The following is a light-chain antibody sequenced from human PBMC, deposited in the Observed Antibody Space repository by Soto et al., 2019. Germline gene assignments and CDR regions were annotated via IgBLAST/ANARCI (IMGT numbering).Light chain of an antibody. Sequence: DIQMTQSPSSLSASVGDRVTIACRASQSVSIYLHWYQQKAGKAPKLLIHAASSLQSGVPSRFSGSGSGTDFTLTISGLQPEDFATYYCQQSYSTPPYTFGQGTKLEIK. V-gene: IGKV1-39*01. CDR2: AAS. CDR3: QQSYSTPPYT. J-gene: IGKJ2*01. CDR1: QSVSIY.